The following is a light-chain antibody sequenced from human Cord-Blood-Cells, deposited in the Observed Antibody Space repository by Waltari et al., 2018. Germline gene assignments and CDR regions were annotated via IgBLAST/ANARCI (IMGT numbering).Light chain of an antibody. Sequence: QSALTQPASVSGSPGQSITISCTGTSIHVGVYNYVSWYQQHPAKAPKLMIYDVSKRPSGVSNRFSGSKSGNTASLTISGLQAEDEADYYCSSYTSSSTWVFGGGTKLTVL. CDR3: SSYTSSSTWV. CDR2: DVS. CDR1: SIHVGVYNY. V-gene: IGLV2-14*01. J-gene: IGLJ3*02.